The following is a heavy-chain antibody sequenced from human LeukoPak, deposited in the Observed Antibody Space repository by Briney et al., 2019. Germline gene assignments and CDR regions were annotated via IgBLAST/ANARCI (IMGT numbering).Heavy chain of an antibody. Sequence: GGSLRLSCAASGFTFSSYWMTWVRQAPGKGLEWVANTKEDGSEKHYVDSVKGRFTISRDNAKNSLFLEMNSLRAEDTAVYYCAKMVEVPNWGQGALVTVSS. J-gene: IGHJ4*02. CDR1: GFTFSSYW. CDR2: TKEDGSEK. V-gene: IGHV3-7*01. CDR3: AKMVEVPN. D-gene: IGHD2-8*01.